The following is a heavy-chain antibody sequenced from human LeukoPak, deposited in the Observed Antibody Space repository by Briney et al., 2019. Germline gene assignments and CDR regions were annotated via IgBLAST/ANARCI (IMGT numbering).Heavy chain of an antibody. V-gene: IGHV1-18*01. J-gene: IGHJ4*02. CDR3: ARGYCSSTTCLYFDN. CDR2: ISGYNGNT. Sequence: GASVKVSRKASGYTFIRYGINWVRQAPGQGLEWMGWISGYNGNTNYAQKLQGRVTLTTDTPTNTAYMDLRSLKSDDTAVYYCARGYCSSTTCLYFDNWGQGTPVTVSS. D-gene: IGHD2-2*01. CDR1: GYTFIRYG.